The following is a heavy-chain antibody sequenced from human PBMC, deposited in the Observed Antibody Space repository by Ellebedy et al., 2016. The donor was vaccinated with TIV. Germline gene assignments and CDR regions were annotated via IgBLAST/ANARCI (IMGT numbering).Heavy chain of an antibody. CDR3: AGPAAIGTKTFNF. CDR1: GYTFSDYW. J-gene: IGHJ4*02. V-gene: IGHV3-7*01. D-gene: IGHD2/OR15-2a*01. Sequence: PGGSLRLSCAASGYTFSDYWMIWVRQAPGKGLEWVANINPDGSVQAYVDSVKGRFAISRDNAKNALYLQMNSLKAEDTAVYFWAGPAAIGTKTFNFWGQGTLVTVSS. CDR2: INPDGSVQ.